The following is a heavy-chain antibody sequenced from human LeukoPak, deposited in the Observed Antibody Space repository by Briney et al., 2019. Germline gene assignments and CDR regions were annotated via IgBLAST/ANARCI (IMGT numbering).Heavy chain of an antibody. CDR1: GYTFTSYG. Sequence: VASVKVSCKASGYTFTSYGISWVRQAPGQGLEWMGWISAYNGNTNYAQKLQGRVTMTTDTSTSTAYMELRSLRSDDTAVYYCASATIFGVVSDYYYYMDVWGKGTTVTVSS. CDR3: ASATIFGVVSDYYYYMDV. CDR2: ISAYNGNT. D-gene: IGHD3-3*01. J-gene: IGHJ6*03. V-gene: IGHV1-18*01.